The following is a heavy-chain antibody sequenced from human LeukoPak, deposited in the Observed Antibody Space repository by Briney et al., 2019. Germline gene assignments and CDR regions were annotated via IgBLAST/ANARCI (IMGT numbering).Heavy chain of an antibody. CDR1: GGSFSGYF. CDR3: ARENGEQQLVRLYYYYYYMDV. D-gene: IGHD6-13*01. CDR2: INHSGST. Sequence: SETLSLTCAVYGGSFSGYFWSWIRQPPGKGLEWIGEINHSGSTNYNPSLKSRVTISVDTSKNQFSLKLSSVTAADTAVYYCARENGEQQLVRLYYYYYYMDVWGKGTTVTISS. V-gene: IGHV4-34*01. J-gene: IGHJ6*03.